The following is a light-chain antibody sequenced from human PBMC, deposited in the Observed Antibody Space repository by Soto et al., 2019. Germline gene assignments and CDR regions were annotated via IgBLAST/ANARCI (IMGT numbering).Light chain of an antibody. Sequence: QSVLTQPPSVSAAPGQKGTISCSGSSSNIGGNSVSWYQQLPGTAPKLLIYDDNKRPSGTPDRFSGSKSGTSATLGITGFQTGDEADYYCGSWDSSLSAYVFGTGTKVTVL. CDR1: SSNIGGNS. V-gene: IGLV1-51*01. CDR3: GSWDSSLSAYV. CDR2: DDN. J-gene: IGLJ1*01.